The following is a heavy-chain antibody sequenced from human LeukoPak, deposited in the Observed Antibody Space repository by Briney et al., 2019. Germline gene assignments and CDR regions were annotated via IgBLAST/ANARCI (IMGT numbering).Heavy chain of an antibody. J-gene: IGHJ4*02. Sequence: PGGSLRLSCAASGFTFSSYGMHWVRQAPGKGLEWVAVISYDGSNKYYADSVKGRFTISRDNSKNTLYLQMNSLRAEDTAVYYCANGNDWWELLFDYWGQGTLVTVSS. CDR3: ANGNDWWELLFDY. D-gene: IGHD1-26*01. CDR1: GFTFSSYG. V-gene: IGHV3-30*18. CDR2: ISYDGSNK.